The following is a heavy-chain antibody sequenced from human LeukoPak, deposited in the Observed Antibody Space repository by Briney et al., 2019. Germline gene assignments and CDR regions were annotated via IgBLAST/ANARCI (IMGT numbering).Heavy chain of an antibody. CDR3: ARGRAAGRGNWFDP. D-gene: IGHD6-13*01. Sequence: ASVKVSCKASGYTFTGYYMHWVRQAPGQGLEWMGWINPNSGGTNYAQKFQGRVTMTRNTSISTAYMELSSLRSEDTAVYYCARGRAAGRGNWFDPWGQGTLVTVSS. V-gene: IGHV1-2*02. CDR2: INPNSGGT. J-gene: IGHJ5*02. CDR1: GYTFTGYY.